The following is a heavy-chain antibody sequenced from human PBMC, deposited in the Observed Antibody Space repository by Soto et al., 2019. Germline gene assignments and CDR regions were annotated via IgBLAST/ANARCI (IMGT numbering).Heavy chain of an antibody. CDR2: MNPSSGNT. CDR1: GYTFPTYD. Sequence: GASVEGSCQGSGYTFPTYDINWGRQGTGQGPEWMGWMNPSSGNTGYAQAFQGRITMTRNTSITTAYMELSSLTSEDTAVYYCARGLGSSSWRAGTFDYWGQGALVTVS. J-gene: IGHJ4*02. V-gene: IGHV1-8*02. D-gene: IGHD6-13*01. CDR3: ARGLGSSSWRAGTFDY.